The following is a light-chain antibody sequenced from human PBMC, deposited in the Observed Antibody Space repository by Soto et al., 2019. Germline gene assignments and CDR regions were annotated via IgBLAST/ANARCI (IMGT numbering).Light chain of an antibody. CDR3: CSYAGSSIPVV. V-gene: IGLV2-23*02. CDR1: SSDIGSYKF. J-gene: IGLJ2*01. Sequence: QSALTQPASVSGSPGQSITISCTGTSSDIGSYKFVSWYQHHPGKAPKLMIYEVSKRPSGLSDRFSGSKSGNTASLTISGLRAEDDADDYCCSYAGSSIPVVFGGGTKLTVL. CDR2: EVS.